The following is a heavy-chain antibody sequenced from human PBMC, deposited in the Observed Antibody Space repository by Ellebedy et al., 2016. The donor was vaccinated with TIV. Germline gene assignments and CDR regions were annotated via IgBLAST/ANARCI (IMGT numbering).Heavy chain of an antibody. Sequence: GGSLRLSXAASGFTFTTYSMSWVRQAPGKGLEWVSAISAGGGSTYYADSVKGRFTISRDNSKNTLYLQMNSLRAEDTAVYYCAKDVVDYGDYPYYFDYWGQGTLVTVSS. D-gene: IGHD4-17*01. J-gene: IGHJ4*02. CDR3: AKDVVDYGDYPYYFDY. CDR2: ISAGGGST. V-gene: IGHV3-23*01. CDR1: GFTFTTYS.